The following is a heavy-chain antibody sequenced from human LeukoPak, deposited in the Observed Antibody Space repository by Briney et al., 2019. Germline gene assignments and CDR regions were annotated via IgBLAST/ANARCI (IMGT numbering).Heavy chain of an antibody. CDR2: FDPEDGET. Sequence: ASVKVSCKVSGYTLSELSIHWVRQAPGKGLEWMGGFDPEDGETIYTQKFQGRVTMTEDTSTDIAFMEVTGLRSEDTAVYYCATEDHTTGVIFGHWGQGTLITVSS. D-gene: IGHD1-1*01. J-gene: IGHJ4*02. V-gene: IGHV1-24*01. CDR1: GYTLSELS. CDR3: ATEDHTTGVIFGH.